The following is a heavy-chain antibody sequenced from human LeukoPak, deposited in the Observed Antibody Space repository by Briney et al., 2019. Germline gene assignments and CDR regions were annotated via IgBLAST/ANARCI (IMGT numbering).Heavy chain of an antibody. CDR3: AREIRSLRHFDY. CDR2: INPVGGGA. J-gene: IGHJ4*02. D-gene: IGHD3-10*01. V-gene: IGHV1-46*01. Sequence: ASVKDSCKASGYTFTGYYIHWVRQAPGQGLEWMGIINPVGGGATYAHKFQGRVTMTRDTSTSTVYMELSSLRSEDTAVYYCAREIRSLRHFDYWGQGTLVTVSS. CDR1: GYTFTGYY.